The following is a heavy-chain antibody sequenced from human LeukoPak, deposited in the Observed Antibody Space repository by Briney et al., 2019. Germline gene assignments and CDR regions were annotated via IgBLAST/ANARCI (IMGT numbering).Heavy chain of an antibody. CDR1: GGSISSSSYY. CDR2: IYYSGST. J-gene: IGHJ6*03. Sequence: KPSETLSLTCTVSGGSISSSSYYWGWIRQPPGKGLEWIGSIYYSGSTNYNPSLKSRVTMSVDTSKNQFSLKLSSVTAADTAVYYCARDGSGGWPYYYYYMDVWGKGTTVTISS. CDR3: ARDGSGGWPYYYYYMDV. D-gene: IGHD6-19*01. V-gene: IGHV4-39*07.